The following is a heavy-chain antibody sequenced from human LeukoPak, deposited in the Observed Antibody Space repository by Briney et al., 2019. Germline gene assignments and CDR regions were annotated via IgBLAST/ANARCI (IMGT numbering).Heavy chain of an antibody. CDR1: GFTFSSYS. CDR3: ARDVACSGGSCYGASD. Sequence: GGSLRLSCAASGFTFSSYSMNWVRQAPGKGLEWVSSISSSTIYIYYADSVKGRFTISRDNAENSLYLQMNSLRAEDTAVYYCARDVACSGGSCYGASDWGQGTLVTVSS. CDR2: ISSSTIYI. D-gene: IGHD2-15*01. V-gene: IGHV3-21*01. J-gene: IGHJ4*02.